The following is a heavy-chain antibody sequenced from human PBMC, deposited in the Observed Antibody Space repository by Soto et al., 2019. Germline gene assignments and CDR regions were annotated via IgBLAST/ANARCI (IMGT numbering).Heavy chain of an antibody. J-gene: IGHJ4*02. CDR2: IIPIFGTA. CDR3: ASEKTTWVTRQVY. V-gene: IGHV1-69*01. Sequence: VKVSCKASGCTFSSYAISWVRQAPGQGLEWMGGIIPIFGTANYAQKFQGRVTITADEYTSTDYMELSSVRSEDTAVYYCASEKTTWVTRQVYWGPGTLVTVSS. D-gene: IGHD4-17*01. CDR1: GCTFSSYA.